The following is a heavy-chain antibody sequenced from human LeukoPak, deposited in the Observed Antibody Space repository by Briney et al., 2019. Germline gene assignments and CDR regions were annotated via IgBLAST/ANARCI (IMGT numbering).Heavy chain of an antibody. V-gene: IGHV3-53*01. CDR1: GFTVSNNY. CDR3: ARDRGYVDI. CDR2: IYSGGGT. Sequence: GGSLRLSCAASGFTVSNNYMSWVRQAPGKGLEWVSVIYSGGGTFYSEFVKGRFTISRDYSKNTLYLQMNSLRADDTAVYYCARDRGYVDIWGQGTMVTVSS. J-gene: IGHJ3*02. D-gene: IGHD2-2*01.